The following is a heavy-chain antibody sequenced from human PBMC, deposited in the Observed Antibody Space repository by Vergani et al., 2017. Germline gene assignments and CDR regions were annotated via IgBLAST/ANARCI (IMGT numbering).Heavy chain of an antibody. CDR1: GFTFSDYA. J-gene: IGHJ4*02. V-gene: IGHV3-30*04. D-gene: IGHD4-11*01. Sequence: VQLVESGGGLVKRGGSLRLSCAASGFTFSDYAMHWVRQAPGKGLEWVAFISYDGSNKYYADSVKGRFTISRDNSKNTLYLQMNSLRTEDTAVYFCAKDLSYSTAWPHFDSRGQGTLVTVSS. CDR2: ISYDGSNK. CDR3: AKDLSYSTAWPHFDS.